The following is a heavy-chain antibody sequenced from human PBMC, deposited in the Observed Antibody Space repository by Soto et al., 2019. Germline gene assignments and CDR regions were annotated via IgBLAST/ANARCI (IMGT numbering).Heavy chain of an antibody. CDR2: INPSDGST. D-gene: IGHD3-10*01. V-gene: IGHV1-46*01. CDR1: GYTFTTYF. Sequence: QVQLVQSGAEVKKPGASVKVSCKPSGYTFTTYFLHWVRQAPGQGLEWMGIINPSDGSTTYAQSFQGRVTMTRDTSTSTAYMELSSLRSEDTAVYYCARVPTGRGDYDYWGHGTLVTVSS. CDR3: ARVPTGRGDYDY. J-gene: IGHJ4*01.